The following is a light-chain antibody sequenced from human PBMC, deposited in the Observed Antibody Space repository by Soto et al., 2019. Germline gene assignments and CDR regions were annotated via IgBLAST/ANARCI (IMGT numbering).Light chain of an antibody. CDR2: DAS. CDR3: QQYYNLPLT. V-gene: IGKV1-33*01. J-gene: IGKJ4*01. Sequence: DIQMTQSPSSLSASVGDRVTITCQASQDISNYLNWYQQKPGKAPKLLIYDASNLETGVPSRFSGSGSGTDFTXPXSSXXXXDIATYYCQQYYNLPLTFGGGTKVEIK. CDR1: QDISNY.